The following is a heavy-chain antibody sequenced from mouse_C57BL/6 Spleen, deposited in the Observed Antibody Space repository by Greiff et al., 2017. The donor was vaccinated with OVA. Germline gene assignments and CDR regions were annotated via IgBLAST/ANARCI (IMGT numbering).Heavy chain of an antibody. CDR1: GFSFNTYA. CDR3: VRHEDWEDAMDY. J-gene: IGHJ4*01. V-gene: IGHV10-1*01. CDR2: IRSKSNNYAT. Sequence: EVKLVESGGGLVQPKGSLKLSCAASGFSFNTYAMNWVRQAPGKGLEWVARIRSKSNNYATYYADSVKDRFTISRDDSESMLYLQMNNLKTEDTAMYYCVRHEDWEDAMDYWGQGTSVTVSS. D-gene: IGHD4-1*01.